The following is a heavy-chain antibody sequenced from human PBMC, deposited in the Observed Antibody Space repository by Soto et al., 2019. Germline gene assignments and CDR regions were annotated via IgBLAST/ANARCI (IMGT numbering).Heavy chain of an antibody. J-gene: IGHJ4*02. V-gene: IGHV4-39*01. CDR3: ARHSATIFGTDY. Sequence: SETLSLTCTVSGGSISRSSYYWGWIRQPPGKGLEWIGSIYYSGSTYYNPSLKSRDTISVDTSKNQFSLKLSSVTAADTAVYYCARHSATIFGTDYWGQGTLVTVSS. CDR2: IYYSGST. D-gene: IGHD3-3*01. CDR1: GGSISRSSYY.